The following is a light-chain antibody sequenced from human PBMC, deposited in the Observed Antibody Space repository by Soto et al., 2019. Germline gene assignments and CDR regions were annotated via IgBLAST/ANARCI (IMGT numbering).Light chain of an antibody. CDR3: QQSYSTPSS. CDR1: QSISSY. Sequence: DIQMTQSPSSLSASVGDRVTITCRASQSISSYLNWYQQKPGQAPKLLIYVASSLQSGVPSRFSGSGSGTDFTLTISSLQPEDFATYYCQQSYSTPSSFGQGTKVEIK. V-gene: IGKV1-39*01. CDR2: VAS. J-gene: IGKJ1*01.